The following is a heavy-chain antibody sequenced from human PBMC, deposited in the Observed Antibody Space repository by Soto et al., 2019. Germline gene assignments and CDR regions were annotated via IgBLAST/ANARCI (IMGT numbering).Heavy chain of an antibody. V-gene: IGHV1-2*04. Sequence: ASVKVSCKASGYTFTGYYMHWVRQAPGQGLEWMGWINPNSGGTNYAQKFQGWVTMTRDTSISTAYMELSRLRSDDKDVYYCASESDYYGMDVWGQGTTVNVSS. J-gene: IGHJ6*02. CDR1: GYTFTGYY. CDR3: ASESDYYGMDV. CDR2: INPNSGGT.